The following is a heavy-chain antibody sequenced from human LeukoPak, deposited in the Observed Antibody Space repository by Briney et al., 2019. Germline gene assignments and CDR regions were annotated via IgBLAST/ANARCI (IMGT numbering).Heavy chain of an antibody. CDR3: ARGHRISETGSFDY. CDR1: GGSFSAYY. Sequence: SETLSLTCAVYGGSFSAYYWSWIRQSPGKGLEWIAEINHRGDTNYNPSVKSRVSISVDTSKNQFSLKVTSLTAADTAVYYCARGHRISETGSFDYWGQGTLVTVSS. V-gene: IGHV4-34*01. D-gene: IGHD2/OR15-2a*01. J-gene: IGHJ4*03. CDR2: INHRGDT.